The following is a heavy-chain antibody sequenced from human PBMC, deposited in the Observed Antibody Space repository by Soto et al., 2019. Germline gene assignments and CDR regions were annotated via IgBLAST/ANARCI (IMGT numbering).Heavy chain of an antibody. J-gene: IGHJ3*02. CDR2: IKSKTDGGTT. D-gene: IGHD3-10*01. CDR1: GFTFSNAW. V-gene: IGHV3-15*01. Sequence: GGSLRLSCAASGFTFSNAWMSWVRQAPGKGLEWVGRIKSKTDGGTTDYAAPVKGRFTISRDDSKNTLYLQMNSLKTEDTAVYYCTTDSTFRRITMVRGVTYDAFDIWGQGTMVTVSS. CDR3: TTDSTFRRITMVRGVTYDAFDI.